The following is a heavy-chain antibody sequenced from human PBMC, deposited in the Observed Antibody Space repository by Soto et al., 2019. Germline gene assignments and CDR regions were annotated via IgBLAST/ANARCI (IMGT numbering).Heavy chain of an antibody. J-gene: IGHJ4*02. CDR2: IYYSGST. V-gene: IGHV4-30-4*01. D-gene: IGHD3-10*01. Sequence: SETLSLTCTVSGGSISSGDYYWSWIRQPPGKGLEWIGYIYYSGSTYYNPSLKSRVTISVDTSKNQFSLKLSSVTAADTAVYYCARDLGAGRFAYWGQRTLVTVSS. CDR1: GGSISSGDYY. CDR3: ARDLGAGRFAY.